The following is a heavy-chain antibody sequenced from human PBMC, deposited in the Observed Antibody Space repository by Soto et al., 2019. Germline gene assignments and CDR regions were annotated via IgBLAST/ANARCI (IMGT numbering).Heavy chain of an antibody. J-gene: IGHJ4*02. CDR2: INHSGST. D-gene: IGHD5-12*01. Sequence: SETLSLTCAVYGGSFSGYYWSWIRQPPGKGLEWIGEINHSGSTNYNPSLKSRVTISRDNAKNSLYLQMNSLRAEDTAVYYCARSPKLRWLQSYYFDYWGQGTLVTVSS. CDR3: ARSPKLRWLQSYYFDY. V-gene: IGHV4-34*01. CDR1: GGSFSGYY.